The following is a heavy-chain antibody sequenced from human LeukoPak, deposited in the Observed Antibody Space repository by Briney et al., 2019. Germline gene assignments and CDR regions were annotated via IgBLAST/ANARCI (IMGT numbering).Heavy chain of an antibody. J-gene: IGHJ3*02. CDR1: GFTFSSYA. CDR3: ATGGWSGSYYRSDAFDI. D-gene: IGHD3-10*01. V-gene: IGHV3-23*01. Sequence: GGSLRLSCAASGFTFSSYAMSWVRQAPGKGLEWVSAISGSGGSTYYADSVKGRFTISRDNSKNTLYLQMNSLRAEDTAVYYCATGGWSGSYYRSDAFDIWGQGTMVTVSS. CDR2: ISGSGGST.